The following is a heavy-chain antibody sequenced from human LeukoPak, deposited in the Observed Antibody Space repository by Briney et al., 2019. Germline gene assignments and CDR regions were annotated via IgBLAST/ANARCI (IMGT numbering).Heavy chain of an antibody. CDR2: IYTSGST. Sequence: SETLSLTCTVSGGSISSSSYYWAWIRQPAGKGLEWIGRIYTSGSTIYNPSLKSRVTMSVDTSKNLFSLKLSSVTAADTAIYYCASGCITTSCYGMDVWGQGTTVTVSS. V-gene: IGHV4-61*02. J-gene: IGHJ6*02. CDR1: GGSISSSSYY. CDR3: ASGCITTSCYGMDV. D-gene: IGHD2-2*01.